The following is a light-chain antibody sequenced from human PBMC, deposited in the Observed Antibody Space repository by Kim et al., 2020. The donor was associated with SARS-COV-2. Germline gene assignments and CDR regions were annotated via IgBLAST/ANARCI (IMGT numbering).Light chain of an antibody. Sequence: EIVLTQSPGTLSLSPGERATLSCRASQSVSDNYLAWYQQKPGQAPRLLIYGASRRATGIPDRFSGSGFGTDFTLTINRLEPEDFAVYYCQQYARSPTFGQGTKVDIK. J-gene: IGKJ1*01. CDR3: QQYARSPT. CDR1: QSVSDNY. V-gene: IGKV3-20*01. CDR2: GAS.